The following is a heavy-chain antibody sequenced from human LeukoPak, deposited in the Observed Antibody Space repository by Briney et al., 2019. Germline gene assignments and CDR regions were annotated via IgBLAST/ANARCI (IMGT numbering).Heavy chain of an antibody. CDR2: ISSSGSTI. CDR1: GFTFSSYE. V-gene: IGHV3-48*03. Sequence: GGSLRLSCAASGFTFSSYEMNWVRQAPGKGLEWVSYISSSGSTIYYADSVKGRITISRDNAKNSLYLQMNSLKTEDTAVYYCTTDDYDILTGYFWFDDWGQGTLVTVSS. J-gene: IGHJ4*02. D-gene: IGHD3-9*01. CDR3: TTDDYDILTGYFWFDD.